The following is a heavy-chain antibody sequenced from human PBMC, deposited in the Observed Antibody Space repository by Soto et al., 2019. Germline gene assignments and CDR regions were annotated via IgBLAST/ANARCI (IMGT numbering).Heavy chain of an antibody. CDR2: ISAYNGNT. D-gene: IGHD6-6*01. J-gene: IGHJ6*02. V-gene: IGHV1-18*01. CDR3: ARDSPSSSSSVYYYYGMDV. CDR1: GYTFTSYG. Sequence: QVQLVQSGAEVKKPGASVKVSCKASGYTFTSYGISWVRQAPGQGLEWMGWISAYNGNTNYAQKLQGRVTMTTDTSTSTAYKELRSLRSDDTAVDYCARDSPSSSSSVYYYYGMDVWGQGTTVTVSS.